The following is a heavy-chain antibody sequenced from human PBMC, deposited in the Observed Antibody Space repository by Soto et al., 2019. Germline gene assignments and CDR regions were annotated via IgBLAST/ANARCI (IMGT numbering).Heavy chain of an antibody. V-gene: IGHV3-23*01. J-gene: IGHJ4*02. CDR3: AKSDVSAYIWGSYRL. CDR2: IRGSGGAT. CDR1: GFTFSTYD. Sequence: EVQLLESGGGLVQPGGSLRLSCAASGFTFSTYDMSWVRQAPGKGLEWVSAIRGSGGATYYADSVKGRFTISRDNSRNSLYLQMHSLRAEDTAIYYCAKSDVSAYIWGSYRLGGQGTLVTVSS. D-gene: IGHD3-16*02.